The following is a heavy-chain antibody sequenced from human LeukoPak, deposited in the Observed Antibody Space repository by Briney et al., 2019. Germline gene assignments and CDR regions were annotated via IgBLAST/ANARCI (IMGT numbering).Heavy chain of an antibody. D-gene: IGHD3-9*01. CDR3: AKDPYYDILTGYYRVWYMDV. V-gene: IGHV3-53*05. CDR2: IYSDGST. CDR1: GFTVSSNY. Sequence: PGGSLRLSCAASGFTVSSNYMSWVRQAPGTGLEWVSEIYSDGSTYYAASVKGRFSISRDKSKNTVYLQMNSLRAEDTAVYYCAKDPYYDILTGYYRVWYMDVWGKGTTVTISS. J-gene: IGHJ6*03.